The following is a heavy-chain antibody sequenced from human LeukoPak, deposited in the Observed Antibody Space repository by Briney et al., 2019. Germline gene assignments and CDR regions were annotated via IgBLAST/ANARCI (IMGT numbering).Heavy chain of an antibody. CDR2: INHSGST. V-gene: IGHV4-34*01. CDR3: ARGIAARPAYYYYYGMDV. D-gene: IGHD6-6*01. Sequence: PSETLSLTCAVYGGPFSGYYWSWIRQPPGKGLEWIGEINHSGSTNYNPSLKSRVTISVDTSKNQFSLKLSSVTAADTAVYYCARGIAARPAYYYYYGMDVWGQGTTVTVSS. CDR1: GGPFSGYY. J-gene: IGHJ6*02.